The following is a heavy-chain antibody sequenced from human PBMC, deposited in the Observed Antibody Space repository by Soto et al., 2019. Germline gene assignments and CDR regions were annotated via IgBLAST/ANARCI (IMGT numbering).Heavy chain of an antibody. V-gene: IGHV1-18*01. CDR2: ISAYNGNT. Sequence: ASVKVSCKASGYTFTSYGISWVRQAPGQGLEWMGWISAYNGNTNYAQKLQGRVTMTTDTSTSTAYMELRSLRSDDTAVYYCARDQVVVVPAATSLFAYYGMDVWGQGTTVTVSS. CDR1: GYTFTSYG. D-gene: IGHD2-2*01. CDR3: ARDQVVVVPAATSLFAYYGMDV. J-gene: IGHJ6*02.